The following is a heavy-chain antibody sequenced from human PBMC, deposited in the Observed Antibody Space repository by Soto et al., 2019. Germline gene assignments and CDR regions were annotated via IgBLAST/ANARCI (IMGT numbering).Heavy chain of an antibody. CDR3: AKDIIYYYDSSGYYQEPTGGY. J-gene: IGHJ4*02. Sequence: EVQLLESGGGLVQPGGSLRLSCAASGFTFSSYAMSWVRQAPGKGLEWVSAISGSGGSTYYADSVKGRFTISRDNSKNTLYLQMNSLRAEDTAVYYCAKDIIYYYDSSGYYQEPTGGYWGQGTLVTVSS. V-gene: IGHV3-23*01. CDR1: GFTFSSYA. D-gene: IGHD3-22*01. CDR2: ISGSGGST.